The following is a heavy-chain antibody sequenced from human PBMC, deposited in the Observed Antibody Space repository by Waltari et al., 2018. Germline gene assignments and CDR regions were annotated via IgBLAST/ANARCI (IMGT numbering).Heavy chain of an antibody. D-gene: IGHD1-26*01. Sequence: VHLVQSGAEMRKPGSSVKVSCKASGGPFGSYSIAWVRQAAGQGLEWLGGIISIYGRPQYANNFQGRVTLTADASTTTVFLEMSGLRAEDTAIYFCARRDLGFAFDVWGQGTLVIVSS. CDR2: IISIYGRP. V-gene: IGHV1-69*12. CDR1: GGPFGSYS. CDR3: ARRDLGFAFDV. J-gene: IGHJ3*01.